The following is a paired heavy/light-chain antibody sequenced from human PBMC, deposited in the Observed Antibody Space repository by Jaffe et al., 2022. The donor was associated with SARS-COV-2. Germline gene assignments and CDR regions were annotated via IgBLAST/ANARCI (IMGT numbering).Heavy chain of an antibody. CDR1: GFNISTSR. CDR2: IKEDGSEK. J-gene: IGHJ3*02. Sequence: EVHLVESGGGLVQPGGSLRLSCAASGFNISTSRMTWVRQAPGKGLECVAKIKEDGSEKHYVDSVKGRFSISRDNAKKLVYLQMNSLGAGDTAMYFCATLDDLGTFDIWGQGTLVTVSS. D-gene: IGHD2-15*01. V-gene: IGHV3-7*03. CDR3: ATLDDLGTFDI.
Light chain of an antibody. V-gene: IGKV1-39*01. Sequence: DIQMTQSPSSLSASIGDSVTITCRASQKVNDFLNWYHQKPGRAPKLLNDLTCNLQTGVPSRFSACGSGTDFSLTISSLRPDDFGTYYCQQGFSPPYTFGLGTRLDIK. CDR2: LTC. CDR1: QKVNDF. CDR3: QQGFSPPYT. J-gene: IGKJ2*01.